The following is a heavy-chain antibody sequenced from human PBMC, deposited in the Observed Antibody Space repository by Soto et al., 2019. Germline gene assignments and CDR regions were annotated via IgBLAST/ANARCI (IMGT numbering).Heavy chain of an antibody. CDR3: AKSLSSSQKKPSSLWSPPKSTPSYYFDV. CDR1: GFTFSSYG. Sequence: GGSLRLSCAASGFTFSSYGMTWVRQAPGKGLEWVSGISGSGADTSYADSVKGRFTISRDNSKNTLYLKMNSLRAEDTAVYYCAKSLSSSQKKPSSLWSPPKSTPSYYFDVWGKGTTVTVSS. CDR2: ISGSGADT. D-gene: IGHD3-10*01. V-gene: IGHV3-23*01. J-gene: IGHJ6*03.